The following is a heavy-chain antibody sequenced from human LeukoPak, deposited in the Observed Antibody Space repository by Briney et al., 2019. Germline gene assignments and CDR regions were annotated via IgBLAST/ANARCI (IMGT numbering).Heavy chain of an antibody. CDR2: IYSGGST. D-gene: IGHD5-12*01. Sequence: GGSLRLSCAASGFTFSGYAMTWVRQAPGKGLEWVSVIYSGGSTYYADSVKGRFTISRDNSKNSLSLEMNSLRTEDTALYYCAKDSNTGGYSFGSWGQGTLVTVTS. J-gene: IGHJ4*02. CDR3: AKDSNTGGYSFGS. V-gene: IGHV3-23*03. CDR1: GFTFSGYA.